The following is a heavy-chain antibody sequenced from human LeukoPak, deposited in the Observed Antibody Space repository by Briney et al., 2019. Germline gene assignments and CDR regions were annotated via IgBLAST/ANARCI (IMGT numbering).Heavy chain of an antibody. CDR1: GGSISSYY. D-gene: IGHD3-22*01. V-gene: IGHV4-59*01. CDR3: ARDKYYYDSSGYYWAFDY. J-gene: IGHJ4*02. CDR2: IYYTGYT. Sequence: SETLSLTCTVSGGSISSYYWSWIRQPPGKGLEWIGYIYYTGYTNYNPSLKSRVTISVGTSKKQFSLKLNSVTAADTAVYYCARDKYYYDSSGYYWAFDYWGQGTLVTVSS.